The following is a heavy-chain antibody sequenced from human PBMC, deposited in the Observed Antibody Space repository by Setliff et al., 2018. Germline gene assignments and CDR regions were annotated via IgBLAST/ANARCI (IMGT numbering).Heavy chain of an antibody. Sequence: PGGSLRLSCAASGFTFSSYAITWVRQAPGKGLEWVSMISGSAQTTYYADSVKGRSTISRGNSKNTVYLDVNSLTAEDTAVYYCAKRGPYCSGGTCHYYFDYWGQGTLVTVSS. CDR1: GFTFSSYA. CDR3: AKRGPYCSGGTCHYYFDY. J-gene: IGHJ4*02. D-gene: IGHD2-15*01. CDR2: ISGSAQTT. V-gene: IGHV3-23*01.